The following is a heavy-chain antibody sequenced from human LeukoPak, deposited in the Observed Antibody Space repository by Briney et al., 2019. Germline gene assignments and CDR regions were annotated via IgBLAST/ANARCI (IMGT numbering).Heavy chain of an antibody. V-gene: IGHV4-34*01. CDR3: AGTPGYCSSTSCYNSKFGGLVYYYMDV. CDR1: GGSFSGYY. Sequence: SETLSLTCAVYGGSFSGYYWSWIRQPPGKGLEWIGEINHSGSTNYNPSLKSRVTISVDTSKNQFSLKLSSVTAADTAVYYCAGTPGYCSSTSCYNSKFGGLVYYYMDVWGKGTTVTVSS. J-gene: IGHJ6*03. D-gene: IGHD2-2*02. CDR2: INHSGST.